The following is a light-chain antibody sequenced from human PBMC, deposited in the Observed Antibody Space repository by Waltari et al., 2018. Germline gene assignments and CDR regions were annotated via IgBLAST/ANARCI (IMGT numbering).Light chain of an antibody. Sequence: QSILTQPPSVSGAPGQRVSIPCSGSHSNIGSHPVNWYHHPPGAAPRLLIFVNDERASGVPERFSASKSGTSASLAISDLEFDDEADYYCASWDGSLTVNVFGSGTKVTVL. CDR3: ASWDGSLTVNV. CDR2: VND. V-gene: IGLV1-44*01. CDR1: HSNIGSHP. J-gene: IGLJ6*01.